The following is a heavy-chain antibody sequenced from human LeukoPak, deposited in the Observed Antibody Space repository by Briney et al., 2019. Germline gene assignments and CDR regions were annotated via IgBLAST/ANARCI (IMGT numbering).Heavy chain of an antibody. CDR1: GFTFNKHG. D-gene: IGHD3-3*01. J-gene: IGHJ4*02. CDR2: IRNDGNDK. CDR3: VRDFEWSFDT. Sequence: PGGSLTLSCAASGFTFNKHGMHWVRQAPGKGLEWFSFIRNDGNDKYYADSVKGRFTISRDNSKNTLYLQMNSLRPEDTALYYCVRDFEWSFDTWDQGTLVTVSS. V-gene: IGHV3-30*02.